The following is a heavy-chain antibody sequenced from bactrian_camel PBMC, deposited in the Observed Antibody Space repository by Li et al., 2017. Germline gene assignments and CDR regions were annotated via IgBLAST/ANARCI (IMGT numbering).Heavy chain of an antibody. CDR1: GYEYSRNC. Sequence: VQLVESGGGSVQAGGSLRLSCAASGYEYSRNCVAWFRQAPGKEREGVAGMLTGDGTTYYADSVKGRFTISQDNAKDTVYIQMNSLTPEDTAMYYCAVDVADCSGGYCCAGVRWRSWGQGTQVTVS. J-gene: IGHJ4*01. V-gene: IGHV3S1*01. CDR3: AVDVADCSGGYCCAGVRWRS. D-gene: IGHD2*01. CDR2: MLTGDGTT.